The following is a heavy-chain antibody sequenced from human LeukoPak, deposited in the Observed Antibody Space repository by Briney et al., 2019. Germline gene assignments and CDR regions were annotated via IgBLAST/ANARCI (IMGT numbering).Heavy chain of an antibody. D-gene: IGHD2-8*01. J-gene: IGHJ6*03. CDR3: ANGYCTNGVCYPYYYYYMDV. CDR1: GFTDSSNS. CDR2: IYSDNT. Sequence: PGGSLRLSCTVSGFTDSSNSMSWVRQAPGKGLKWVSFIYSDNTHYSDSVKGRFTISRDNSKNTPYLQMNSLRAEDTAVYYCANGYCTNGVCYPYYYYYMDVWGKGTTVTVSS. V-gene: IGHV3-53*01.